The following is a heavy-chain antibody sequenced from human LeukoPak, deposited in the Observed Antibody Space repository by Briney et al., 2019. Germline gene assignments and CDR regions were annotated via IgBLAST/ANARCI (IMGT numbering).Heavy chain of an antibody. J-gene: IGHJ4*02. Sequence: SETLSLTCTVSGVSISTYFWSWIRQPPGKGLGWIGYIYYIGSTNYNPSLKRRVTISVDTSKNQFSLKLSSVTAADAAVYYCASSGSSGWYPGAIDYWGQGTLVTVSS. CDR1: GVSISTYF. CDR3: ASSGSSGWYPGAIDY. CDR2: IYYIGST. V-gene: IGHV4-59*08. D-gene: IGHD6-19*01.